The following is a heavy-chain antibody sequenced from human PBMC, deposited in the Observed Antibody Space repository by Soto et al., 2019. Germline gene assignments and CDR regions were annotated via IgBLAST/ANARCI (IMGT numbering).Heavy chain of an antibody. CDR3: ARKSATAYYYYYYGMDV. V-gene: IGHV1-46*01. CDR2: INPSGGST. J-gene: IGHJ6*02. D-gene: IGHD2-15*01. CDR1: GYTFTSYY. Sequence: QVQLVQSGAEVKKPGASVKVSCKASGYTFTSYYMHWVRQAPGQGLEWMGIINPSGGSTSYAQKFQGRVTMTRXXSXSXXDMELSSLRSEDTAVYYCARKSATAYYYYYYGMDVWGQGTTVTVSS.